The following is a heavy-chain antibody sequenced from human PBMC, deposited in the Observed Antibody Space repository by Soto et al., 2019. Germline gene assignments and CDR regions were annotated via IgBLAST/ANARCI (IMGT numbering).Heavy chain of an antibody. D-gene: IGHD2-21*02. CDR3: ARARACGGDCYYFDY. CDR2: SNAGNGNT. Sequence: QVQLVQSGAEVKKPGASVKVSCKASGYTFTSYAMHWVRQAPGQRLEWMGWSNAGNGNTKYSQEFRGRVTITRDTSASTAYMELSSLRSEDMAVYYCARARACGGDCYYFDYWGQGTLVTVSS. V-gene: IGHV1-3*02. J-gene: IGHJ4*02. CDR1: GYTFTSYA.